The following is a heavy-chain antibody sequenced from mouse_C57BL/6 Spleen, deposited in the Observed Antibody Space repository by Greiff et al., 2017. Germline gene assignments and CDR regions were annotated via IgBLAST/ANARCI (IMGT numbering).Heavy chain of an antibody. CDR2: INPSNGGT. Sequence: QVQLQQPGTELVKPGASVKLSCKASGYTFTSYWMHWVKQRPGQGLEWIGNINPSNGGTNYNEKFKSKATLPVDKSSSTAYMQLSSLTSEDSAVYYCARERGGGYYFYYAMDYWGQGTSVTVSS. CDR3: ARERGGGYYFYYAMDY. J-gene: IGHJ4*01. CDR1: GYTFTSYW. V-gene: IGHV1-53*01. D-gene: IGHD2-3*01.